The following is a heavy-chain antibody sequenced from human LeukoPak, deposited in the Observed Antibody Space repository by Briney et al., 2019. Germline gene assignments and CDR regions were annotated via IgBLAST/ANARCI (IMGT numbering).Heavy chain of an antibody. J-gene: IGHJ6*02. CDR1: GGTFSSYA. CDR2: IIPIFGTA. CDR3: AREGSDIVYGMDV. D-gene: IGHD6-25*01. V-gene: IGHV1-69*13. Sequence: SVKVSCKASGGTFSSYAISWVRQAPGQGLEWMGGIIPIFGTANYAQKFQGRVTITADESTSTAYMELSSLRSEDTAVYYCAREGSDIVYGMDVWGQGTTVTVSS.